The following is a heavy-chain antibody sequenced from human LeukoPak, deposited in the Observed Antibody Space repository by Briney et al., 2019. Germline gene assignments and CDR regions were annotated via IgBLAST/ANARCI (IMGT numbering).Heavy chain of an antibody. CDR2: INHSGST. CDR1: GGSISSSSYY. CDR3: AREKERRRYYDSSGYRPLGAFDI. D-gene: IGHD3-22*01. Sequence: SETLSLTCTVSGGSISSSSYYWGWIRQPPGKGLEWIGEINHSGSTNYNPSLKSRVTISVDSSKNQFSLKLSSVTAADTAVYYCAREKERRRYYDSSGYRPLGAFDIWGQGTMVTVSS. J-gene: IGHJ3*02. V-gene: IGHV4-39*07.